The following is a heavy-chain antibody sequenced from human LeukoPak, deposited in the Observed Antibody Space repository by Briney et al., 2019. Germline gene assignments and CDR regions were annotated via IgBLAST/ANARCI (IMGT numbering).Heavy chain of an antibody. V-gene: IGHV3-23*01. CDR2: ISGSGGST. D-gene: IGHD6-19*01. J-gene: IGHJ4*01. CDR3: AKETYSSGWYPYFDY. Sequence: GGSLRLSCVASGFTFSSYAMSWVRLAPGKGLEWVSGISGSGGSTYYADSVKGRFTISRDNSKNTLFLQMNSLRAEDTAVYYCAKETYSSGWYPYFDYWGHGTLVTVSS. CDR1: GFTFSSYA.